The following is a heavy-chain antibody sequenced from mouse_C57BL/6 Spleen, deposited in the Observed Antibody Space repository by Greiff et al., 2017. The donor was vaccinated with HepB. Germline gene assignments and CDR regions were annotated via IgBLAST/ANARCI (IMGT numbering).Heavy chain of an antibody. CDR3: ARSVGSYVKDAMDY. V-gene: IGHV1-82*01. CDR1: GYAFSSSW. D-gene: IGHD1-1*02. CDR2: IYPGDGDT. J-gene: IGHJ4*01. Sequence: VQRVESGPELVKPGASVKISCKASGYAFSSSWMNWVKQRPGKGLEWIGRIYPGDGDTNYNGKFKGKATLTADKSSSTAYMQLSSLTSEDSAVYFCARSVGSYVKDAMDYWGQGTSVTVSS.